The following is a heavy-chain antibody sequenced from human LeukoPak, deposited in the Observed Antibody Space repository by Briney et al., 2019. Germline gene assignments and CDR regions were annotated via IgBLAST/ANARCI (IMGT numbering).Heavy chain of an antibody. CDR2: FDPEDGET. CDR1: GYTLTELS. J-gene: IGHJ4*02. CDR3: ATELYSYGDYVFTGY. D-gene: IGHD4-17*01. Sequence: ASVKVSCKVSGYTLTELSMHWVRQAPGEGLEWMGGFDPEDGETIYAQKFQGRVTMTEDTSTDTAYMELSSLRSEDTAVYYCATELYSYGDYVFTGYWGQGTLVTVSS. V-gene: IGHV1-24*01.